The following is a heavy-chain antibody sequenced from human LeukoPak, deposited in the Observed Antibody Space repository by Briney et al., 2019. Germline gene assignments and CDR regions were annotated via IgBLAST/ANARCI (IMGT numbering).Heavy chain of an antibody. D-gene: IGHD6-19*01. J-gene: IGHJ4*02. CDR3: AKRESVAGMSDFDS. Sequence: GGSLRLSCAASGFPLNDNGMHWVRQAPGKGLEWVASIQNDGDNGQYIESVKGRFTISRDNAKNTLYLQMDSLRTEDTAVYYCAKRESVAGMSDFDSWGQGTLVTVSS. V-gene: IGHV3-30*02. CDR1: GFPLNDNG. CDR2: IQNDGDNG.